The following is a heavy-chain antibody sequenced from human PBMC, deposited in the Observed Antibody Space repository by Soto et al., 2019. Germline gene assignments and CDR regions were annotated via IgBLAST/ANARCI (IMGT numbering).Heavy chain of an antibody. CDR1: GYTFTSYA. V-gene: IGHV1-3*01. CDR2: INAGNGNT. J-gene: IGHJ5*02. Sequence: ASVKVSCKASGYTFTSYAMHWVRQAPGQRLEWMGWINAGNGNTKYSQKFQGRVTITRDTSASTAYMELSSLRSEDTAVYYCARGRSDYYDRRWFDPWGRGTLVTVSS. D-gene: IGHD3-22*01. CDR3: ARGRSDYYDRRWFDP.